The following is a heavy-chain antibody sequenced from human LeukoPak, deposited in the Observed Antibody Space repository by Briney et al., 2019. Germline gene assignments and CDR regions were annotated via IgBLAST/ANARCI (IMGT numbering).Heavy chain of an antibody. CDR3: ATPSRGSGYYDY. D-gene: IGHD3-22*01. CDR2: IIPIFGTA. Sequence: SVKVSCKASGGTFSSYAISWVRQAPGQGLEWMGGIIPIFGTANYAQKFQGRVTMTEDTSTDTAYMELSSLRSEDTAVYYCATPSRGSGYYDYWGQGTLVTVSS. J-gene: IGHJ4*02. V-gene: IGHV1-69*06. CDR1: GGTFSSYA.